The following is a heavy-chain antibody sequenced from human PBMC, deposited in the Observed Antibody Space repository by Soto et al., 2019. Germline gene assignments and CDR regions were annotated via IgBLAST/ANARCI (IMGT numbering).Heavy chain of an antibody. CDR2: ISAYNGNT. CDR3: ARHVPAASVVNYMDV. CDR1: GYTFISNG. J-gene: IGHJ6*03. Sequence: MKVSCKASGYTFISNGISRLRQSPGQRLEWMGWISAYNGNTNYAQKLQGRVTMTTDTSTSTAYMELRSLRSDDTAVYCCARHVPAASVVNYMDVWGNGTTVTVSS. D-gene: IGHD2-2*01. V-gene: IGHV1-18*01.